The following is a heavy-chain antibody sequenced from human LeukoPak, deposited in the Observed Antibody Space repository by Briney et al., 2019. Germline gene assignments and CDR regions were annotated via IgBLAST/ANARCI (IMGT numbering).Heavy chain of an antibody. CDR3: PRSLSSSPPGGY. Sequence: SETLSLTCTVSGGSISSSSYYWGWIRQPPGKGLEWIGSIYYSGSTYYNPSLKSRVTISVDTSKNQFSLKLSSVTAADTAVYYCPRSLSSSPPGGYWGQGTLVTVSS. D-gene: IGHD6-6*01. J-gene: IGHJ4*02. V-gene: IGHV4-39*07. CDR1: GGSISSSSYY. CDR2: IYYSGST.